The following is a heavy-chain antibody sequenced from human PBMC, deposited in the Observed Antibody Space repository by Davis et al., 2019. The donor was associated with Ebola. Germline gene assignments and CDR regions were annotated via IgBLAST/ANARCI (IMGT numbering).Heavy chain of an antibody. V-gene: IGHV4-34*01. CDR3: ARVPDNWNPNNWFDP. J-gene: IGHJ5*02. D-gene: IGHD1-20*01. Sequence: MPSETLSLTCAVYGGSFSGYYWSWIRQPPGKGLEWIGEINHSGSTNYNPSLKSRVTISVDTSKNQFSLKLSSVTPDDTAVYYCARVPDNWNPNNWFDPWGQGTLVTVSS. CDR2: INHSGST. CDR1: GGSFSGYY.